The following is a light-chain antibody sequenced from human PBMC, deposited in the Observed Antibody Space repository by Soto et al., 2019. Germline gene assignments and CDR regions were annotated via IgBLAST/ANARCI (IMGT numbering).Light chain of an antibody. V-gene: IGKV1-39*01. CDR2: AAS. J-gene: IGKJ2*01. CDR3: QQTASTPYT. CDR1: QSINTY. Sequence: DTQMTQSPSSLSASVGDRVTITCRASQSINTYLNWYRQKPGEAPNLLIYAASSLQSGVPPRFSGSGSETHFTLTINSLQPEDFATYYCQQTASTPYTFGQGT.